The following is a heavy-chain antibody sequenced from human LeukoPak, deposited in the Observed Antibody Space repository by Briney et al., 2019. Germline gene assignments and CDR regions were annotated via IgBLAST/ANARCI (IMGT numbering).Heavy chain of an antibody. CDR3: ARDSYGGNWSIGY. CDR1: GFTFTGYY. CDR2: VNPNSGGT. J-gene: IGHJ4*02. D-gene: IGHD4-23*01. Sequence: ASVKVSCKASGFTFTGYYIHWVRQAPGQGLEWMGWVNPNSGGTNYAQMFQGRVTMTRDTSINTAYMELSGLRSDDTAVYYCARDSYGGNWSIGYWGQGTLVTVSS. V-gene: IGHV1-2*02.